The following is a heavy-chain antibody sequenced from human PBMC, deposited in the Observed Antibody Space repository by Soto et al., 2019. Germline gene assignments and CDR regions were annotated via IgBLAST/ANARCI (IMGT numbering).Heavy chain of an antibody. J-gene: IGHJ5*02. D-gene: IGHD3-16*02. CDR3: ARDTFGGVIAYNWFDP. V-gene: IGHV6-1*01. CDR1: GDSVSGNSAA. CDR2: TYYRSKWYN. Sequence: PSQTLSLTCAISGDSVSGNSAAWNGIRQSPSRGLEWLGRTYYRSKWYNDYAVSVKSRITINPDTSKNQFSLQLNSVTPEDTAVYYCARDTFGGVIAYNWFDPWGQGTLVTVSS.